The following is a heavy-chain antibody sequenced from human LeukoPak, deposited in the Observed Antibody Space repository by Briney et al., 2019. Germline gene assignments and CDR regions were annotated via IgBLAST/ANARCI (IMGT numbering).Heavy chain of an antibody. CDR3: ARVRGASSSSWYFDY. J-gene: IGHJ4*02. V-gene: IGHV3-7*02. Sequence: PGGSLRLSWAASGXTFSSYWMSWVRQAPGKGLEWVANIKQDGSEKYYVDSVKGRFTISRDNSKNTLYLQMNSLRAEDTAVYYCARVRGASSSSWYFDYWGQGTLVTVSS. CDR1: GXTFSSYW. D-gene: IGHD6-13*01. CDR2: IKQDGSEK.